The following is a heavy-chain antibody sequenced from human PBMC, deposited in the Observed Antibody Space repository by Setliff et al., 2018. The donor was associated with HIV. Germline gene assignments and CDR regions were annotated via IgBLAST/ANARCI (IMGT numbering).Heavy chain of an antibody. J-gene: IGHJ6*03. CDR1: GYTFTSYA. V-gene: IGHV1-3*01. CDR3: ARDGVPSITMVRGDHYYYYYMDV. D-gene: IGHD3-10*01. CDR2: INAGNGNT. Sequence: ASVKVSCKASGYTFTSYAMHWVRQAPGQRLEWMGWINAGNGNTNYAQKFQGRVTMTRDTSISTAYMELSRLRSDDTAVYYCARDGVPSITMVRGDHYYYYYMDVWGKGTTVTVSS.